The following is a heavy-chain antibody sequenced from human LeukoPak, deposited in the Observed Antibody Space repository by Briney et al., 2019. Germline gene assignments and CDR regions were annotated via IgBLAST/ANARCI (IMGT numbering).Heavy chain of an antibody. CDR3: ARDLRAAAGTDY. Sequence: SVKVSRKASGGTFSSYALSWVRQAPGQGLEWMGGIIPIFGTANYAQKFQGRVTITADKSTSTAYMELSSLRSEDTAVYYCARDLRAAAGTDYWGQGTLVTVSS. J-gene: IGHJ4*02. CDR2: IIPIFGTA. V-gene: IGHV1-69*06. CDR1: GGTFSSYA. D-gene: IGHD6-13*01.